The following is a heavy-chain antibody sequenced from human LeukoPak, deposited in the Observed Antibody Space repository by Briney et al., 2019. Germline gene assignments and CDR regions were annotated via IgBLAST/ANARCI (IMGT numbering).Heavy chain of an antibody. CDR3: AKGLTPVGDY. V-gene: IGHV3-21*06. D-gene: IGHD4-23*01. Sequence: SLKGRFTISRDNAKNPLYLQMNSLRAEDTAVYYCAKGLTPVGDYWGQGTLVTVSS. J-gene: IGHJ4*02.